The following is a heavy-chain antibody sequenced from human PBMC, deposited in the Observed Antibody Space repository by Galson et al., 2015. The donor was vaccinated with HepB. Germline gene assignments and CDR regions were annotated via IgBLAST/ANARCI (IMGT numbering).Heavy chain of an antibody. Sequence: SVKVSCKASGYTFSTYSITWVRQARGQGLEWMGWISPYNGDTDYAQKFQGRVTMTTDTSTNTAFMELRSLRADDTAVYYCARDPRIAVGGQLYYFDYWGQGTLVTVSS. CDR2: ISPYNGDT. CDR3: ARDPRIAVGGQLYYFDY. D-gene: IGHD6-13*01. J-gene: IGHJ4*02. V-gene: IGHV1-18*01. CDR1: GYTFSTYS.